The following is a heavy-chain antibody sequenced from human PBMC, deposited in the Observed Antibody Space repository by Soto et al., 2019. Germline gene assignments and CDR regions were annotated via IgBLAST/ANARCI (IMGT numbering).Heavy chain of an antibody. CDR2: ISAYNGNT. Sequence: VASVKVSCKASGYTFTSYGISWVLQAPGQGLEWMGWISAYNGNTNYAQKLQGRVTMTTDTSTSTAYMELRSLRSDDTAVYYCARDLTYYDFWSGYQYWGQGTLVTVSS. J-gene: IGHJ4*02. D-gene: IGHD3-3*01. CDR1: GYTFTSYG. V-gene: IGHV1-18*01. CDR3: ARDLTYYDFWSGYQY.